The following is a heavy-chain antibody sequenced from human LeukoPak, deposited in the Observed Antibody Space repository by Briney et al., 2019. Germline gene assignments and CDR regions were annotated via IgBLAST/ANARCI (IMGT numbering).Heavy chain of an antibody. CDR3: ARWPKQQLDNYFDY. CDR1: GFTFSSYW. D-gene: IGHD6-13*01. CDR2: IKQDGSEK. V-gene: IGHV3-7*01. J-gene: IGHJ4*02. Sequence: GGSLRLSRAASGFTFSSYWMSWVRQAPAKGLEWVANIKQDGSEKYYVDSVKGRFTISRDNAKNSLYLQMNSLRAEDTAVYYCARWPKQQLDNYFDYWGQGTLVTVSS.